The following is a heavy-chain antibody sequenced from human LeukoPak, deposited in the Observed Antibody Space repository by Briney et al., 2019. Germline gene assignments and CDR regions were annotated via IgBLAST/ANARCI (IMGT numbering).Heavy chain of an antibody. J-gene: IGHJ4*02. CDR1: GFTFSSYS. D-gene: IGHD4-23*01. V-gene: IGHV3-21*01. CDR3: ARANRDYGGSFDY. Sequence: GGYLRLSCAASGFTFSSYSMNWVRQAPGKGLEWVSSISSSSSYIYYADSVKGRFTISRDNAKNSLYLQMNSLRAEDTAVYYCARANRDYGGSFDYWGQGTLVTVSS. CDR2: ISSSSSYI.